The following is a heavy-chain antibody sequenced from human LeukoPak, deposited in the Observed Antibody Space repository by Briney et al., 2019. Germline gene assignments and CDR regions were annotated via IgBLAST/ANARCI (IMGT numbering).Heavy chain of an antibody. CDR3: ARGVDSYGSGTYPPDY. D-gene: IGHD3-10*01. CDR2: FSSSSTYI. Sequence: GGSLRLSCAASGFTFSSYSMNWVRQAPGKGLEWVSSFSSSSTYIYYADSVKGRFTISRDNAKNSLYLQMNSLRAEDTAVYYCARGVDSYGSGTYPPDYWGQGTLVTVSS. CDR1: GFTFSSYS. J-gene: IGHJ4*02. V-gene: IGHV3-21*01.